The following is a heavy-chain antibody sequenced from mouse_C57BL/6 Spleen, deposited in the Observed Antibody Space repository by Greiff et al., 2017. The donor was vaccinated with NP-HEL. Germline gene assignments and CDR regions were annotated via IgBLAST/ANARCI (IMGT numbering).Heavy chain of an antibody. CDR2: IDPETGGT. D-gene: IGHD2-1*01. J-gene: IGHJ4*01. V-gene: IGHV1-15*01. Sequence: VKLQESGAELVRPGASVTLSCKASGYTFTDYEMHWVKQTPVHGLEWIGAIDPETGGTAYNQKFKGKAILTADKSSSTAYMELRSLTSEDSAVYYCTRLELQAMDYWGQGTSVTVSS. CDR1: GYTFTDYE. CDR3: TRLELQAMDY.